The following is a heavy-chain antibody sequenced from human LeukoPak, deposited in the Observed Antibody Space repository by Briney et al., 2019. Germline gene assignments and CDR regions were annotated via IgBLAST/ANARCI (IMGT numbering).Heavy chain of an antibody. D-gene: IGHD3-3*01. CDR1: GFTFNSYG. Sequence: PGGSLRLSCAASGFTFNSYGIHWVRQAPGKGLEWVAFIWYDGSNKYYADSVKGRFTISRDNSKNTLYLQMNSLRAEDMAVYYCARARTTSGFDYWGQGTLVTVSS. CDR2: IWYDGSNK. CDR3: ARARTTSGFDY. V-gene: IGHV3-33*08. J-gene: IGHJ4*02.